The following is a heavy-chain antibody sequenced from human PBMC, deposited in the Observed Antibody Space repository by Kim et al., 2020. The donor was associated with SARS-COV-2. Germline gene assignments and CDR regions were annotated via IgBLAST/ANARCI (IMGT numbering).Heavy chain of an antibody. CDR2: K. Sequence: KYYVDSVKGRITISRNNAKKILYLKTSSLRAEDTAVYYCARESSNGRDVWGQGTTVTVSS. J-gene: IGHJ6*02. D-gene: IGHD2-8*01. V-gene: IGHV3-7*03. CDR3: ARESSNGRDV.